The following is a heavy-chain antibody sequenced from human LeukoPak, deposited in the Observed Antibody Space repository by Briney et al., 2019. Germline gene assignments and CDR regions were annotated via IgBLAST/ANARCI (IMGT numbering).Heavy chain of an antibody. CDR1: GFTFSSYG. CDR2: ISYDGSNK. D-gene: IGHD3-10*01. J-gene: IGHJ4*02. Sequence: GGSLRLSCAASGFTFSSYGMHWVRQAPGKGLEWVAVISYDGSNKYYADSVKGRFTISRDNSKNTLYLQMNSLRAEDTAVYYCAREYYYGSGSYLGYWGQGTLVTVSS. V-gene: IGHV3-30*03. CDR3: AREYYYGSGSYLGY.